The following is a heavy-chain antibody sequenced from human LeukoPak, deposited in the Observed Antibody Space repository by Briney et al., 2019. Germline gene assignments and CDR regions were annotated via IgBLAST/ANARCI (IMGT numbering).Heavy chain of an antibody. Sequence: ASVKISCKASGDTFTTSHMHWVRQAPGQGLEWMGKINPSGGSTTYAQQFQGRVSMTRDLSMSTVYMELSSLRSEDTAVYYCVRNLMQFTGLAYWGQGTPVTVSS. J-gene: IGHJ4*02. CDR2: INPSGGST. D-gene: IGHD2-8*02. V-gene: IGHV1-46*01. CDR1: GDTFTTSH. CDR3: VRNLMQFTGLAY.